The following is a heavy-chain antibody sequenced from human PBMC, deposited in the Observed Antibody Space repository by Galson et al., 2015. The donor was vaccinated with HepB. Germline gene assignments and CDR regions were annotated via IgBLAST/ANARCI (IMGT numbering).Heavy chain of an antibody. D-gene: IGHD3-3*01. V-gene: IGHV3-30*03. J-gene: IGHJ3*02. CDR2: ISYDGSNK. CDR3: ASGGGFLWSGYYAFDI. CDR1: GFTFSSYG. Sequence: SLRLSCAASGFTFSSYGMHWVRQAPGKGLEWVAVISYDGSNKYYADSVKGRFTISRDNSKNTLYLQMNSLRAEDTAVYYCASGGGFLWSGYYAFDIWGQGTMVTVSS.